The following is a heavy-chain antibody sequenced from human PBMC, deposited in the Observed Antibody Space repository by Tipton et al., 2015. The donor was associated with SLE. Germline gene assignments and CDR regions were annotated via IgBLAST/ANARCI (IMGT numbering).Heavy chain of an antibody. J-gene: IGHJ4*02. Sequence: TLSLTCTVSGGSISSHYWSWIRQPPGKGLEWIGYIYYSGSTYYNPSLKSRVTISVDTSKNQFSLKLSSVTAADTAVYYCTRGVGARGSNLDYWGQGSLVTVSS. CDR3: TRGVGARGSNLDY. V-gene: IGHV4-59*08. CDR1: GGSISSHY. CDR2: IYYSGST. D-gene: IGHD1-26*01.